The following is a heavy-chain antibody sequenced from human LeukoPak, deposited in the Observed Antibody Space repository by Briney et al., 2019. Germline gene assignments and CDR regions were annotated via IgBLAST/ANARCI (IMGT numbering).Heavy chain of an antibody. CDR3: ARGVEPLAANTLAY. CDR2: LYSDGNT. Sequence: GGSLRLSCAASGFTVITNDMTWVRQAPGKGLGWVSVLYSDGNTKYADSVQGRFTISRDNSKNTLYLEMNSLGPDDTAVYYCARGVEPLAANTLAYWGQGTLVTVSS. J-gene: IGHJ4*02. CDR1: GFTVITND. V-gene: IGHV3-53*01. D-gene: IGHD1-14*01.